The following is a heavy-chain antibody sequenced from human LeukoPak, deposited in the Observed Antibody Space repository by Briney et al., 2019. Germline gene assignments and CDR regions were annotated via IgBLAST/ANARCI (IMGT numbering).Heavy chain of an antibody. Sequence: GGSLRLSCAASGFTFSSYWMSWVRQAPGKGLEWVASIDEDGSETNYVDSVTGRFTVSRDHAKNSLFLQMNSLRAEDTAVYYCVRYGRRANDQPFDVWGQGTMVTVSS. J-gene: IGHJ3*01. D-gene: IGHD1-1*01. CDR2: IDEDGSET. V-gene: IGHV3-7*01. CDR3: VRYGRRANDQPFDV. CDR1: GFTFSSYW.